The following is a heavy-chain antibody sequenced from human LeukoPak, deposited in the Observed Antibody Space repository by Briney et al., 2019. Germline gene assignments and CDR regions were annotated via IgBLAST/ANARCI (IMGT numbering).Heavy chain of an antibody. CDR1: GFIFSSYE. D-gene: IGHD1-1*01. J-gene: IGHJ4*02. CDR3: TRKFPGTVYFDD. CDR2: ISGSDGTI. V-gene: IGHV3-48*03. Sequence: PGGSLRLSCVASGFIFSSYEMNSVRQAPGKGLEWVSFISGSDGTIYYADSVKGRFTISRDNAKKSVYLQMNSLRAEDTAVYYCTRKFPGTVYFDDWGQGTLVTASS.